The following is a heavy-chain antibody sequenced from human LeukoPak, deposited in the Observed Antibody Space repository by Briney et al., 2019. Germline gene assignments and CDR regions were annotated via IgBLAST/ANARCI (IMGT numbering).Heavy chain of an antibody. D-gene: IGHD3-9*01. CDR3: ARLEEDYDTLTGYYPRPDYGMNV. CDR2: ISSTSTTL. Sequence: PGGSLRLSCAASGFTFSSSSMNWVRQAPGKGLEWVSYISSTSTTLYYADSVRGRFTISRDNAKNSLYLQMNSLRAEDTAVYYCARLEEDYDTLTGYYPRPDYGMNVWGQGTTVTVSS. CDR1: GFTFSSSS. V-gene: IGHV3-48*01. J-gene: IGHJ6*02.